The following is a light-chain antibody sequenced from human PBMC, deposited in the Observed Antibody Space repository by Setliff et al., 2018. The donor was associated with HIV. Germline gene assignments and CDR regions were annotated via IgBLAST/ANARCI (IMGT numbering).Light chain of an antibody. CDR2: EVS. CDR3: SSYTSSSTWV. Sequence: QSVLAPPASVSGSPGQSITISCTGTSRDVGTFNYVSWYQQHPGNAPTLLIYEVSKRPSGISNRFSASKSGRTASLTISGLQAEDEADYYCSSYTSSSTWVFGGGTQRTVL. V-gene: IGLV2-14*01. CDR1: SRDVGTFNY. J-gene: IGLJ3*02.